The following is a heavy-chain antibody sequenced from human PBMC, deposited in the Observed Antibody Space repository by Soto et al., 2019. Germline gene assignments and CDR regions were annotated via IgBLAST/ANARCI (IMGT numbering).Heavy chain of an antibody. CDR3: ARMRGLGQQLGDYYGMDV. V-gene: IGHV2-70*01. CDR2: IDWDDDK. J-gene: IGHJ6*02. D-gene: IGHD6-13*01. CDR1: VFSLITSGMC. Sequence: SGPTLVNPTQTLTLTCTSSVFSLITSGMCVSWIRQPPGKALEWLALIDWDDDKYYSTSLKTRLTISKDTSKNQVVLTMTNMDPVDTATYYCARMRGLGQQLGDYYGMDVWGQGTTVTVSS.